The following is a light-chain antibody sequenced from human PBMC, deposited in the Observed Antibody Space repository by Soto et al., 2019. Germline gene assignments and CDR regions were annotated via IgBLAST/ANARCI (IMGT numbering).Light chain of an antibody. CDR3: SSSTSSSTLV. CDR2: EVR. V-gene: IGLV2-14*01. CDR1: ASDVGAYDY. Sequence: QSALTQPASVSGSPGQSITISCTGTASDVGAYDYVSWYQRHPGKPPKLLIFEVRDRPSGVSNRFSGSKSGNTASLTISGLQPEDEADYFCSSSTSSSTLVFGTVTKLTVL. J-gene: IGLJ1*01.